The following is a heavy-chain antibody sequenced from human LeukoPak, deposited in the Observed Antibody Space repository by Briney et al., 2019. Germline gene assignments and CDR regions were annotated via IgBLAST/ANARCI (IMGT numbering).Heavy chain of an antibody. J-gene: IGHJ4*02. CDR3: ALPGGAGLFTFAY. Sequence: GGSLRLSCAASGFTFSSYAMHWVRQAPGKGLEWVAVITYDGSNKYYADSVKGRFTISRDNSKNTLYLQVNGLRAEDTAVYYCALPGGAGLFTFAYWGQGTLVTVSS. CDR1: GFTFSSYA. V-gene: IGHV3-30*04. D-gene: IGHD3-16*01. CDR2: ITYDGSNK.